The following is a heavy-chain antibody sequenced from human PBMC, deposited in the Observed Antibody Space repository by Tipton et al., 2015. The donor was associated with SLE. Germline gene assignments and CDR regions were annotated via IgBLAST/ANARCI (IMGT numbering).Heavy chain of an antibody. CDR2: IKSKTDGGTT. Sequence: SLRLSCTVSGGSISSYYWSWVRQAPGKGLEWVGRIKSKTDGGTTDYGAPVKGRFTISRDDSKNTLFLQMNSLRTEDTAVYYCTAGVVGANYWGQGTLVTVSS. V-gene: IGHV3-15*01. CDR3: TAGVVGANY. D-gene: IGHD1-26*01. CDR1: GGSISSYY. J-gene: IGHJ4*02.